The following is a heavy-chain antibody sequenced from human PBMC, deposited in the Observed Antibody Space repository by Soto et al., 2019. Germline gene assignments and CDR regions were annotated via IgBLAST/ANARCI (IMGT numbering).Heavy chain of an antibody. Sequence: ASVKVSCKASGYTFTDYYMHWVRQAPGQGFEWVGGINPESGNPKYVPKFQGRVTVTRDTSTSTAYMELNRLTSDDTAVDYCASEDCRNNNCLKGFDYWGQGTRVTVSS. V-gene: IGHV1-2*02. CDR3: ASEDCRNNNCLKGFDY. J-gene: IGHJ4*02. CDR1: GYTFTDYY. CDR2: INPESGNP. D-gene: IGHD2-15*01.